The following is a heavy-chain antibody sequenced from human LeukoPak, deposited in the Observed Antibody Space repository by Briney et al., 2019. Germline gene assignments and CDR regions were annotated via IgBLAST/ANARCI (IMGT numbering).Heavy chain of an antibody. CDR3: ARDGSSSWYNL. D-gene: IGHD6-13*01. CDR2: ISLANGNT. J-gene: IGHJ4*02. V-gene: IGHV1-18*01. CDR1: GYTFTSCG. Sequence: GASVKVSCKASGYTFTSCGISWVRQAPGQGLEWVGWISLANGNTNYAQKLQGRVTMTTDTSTSTAYMELRSLISDDTAVYYCARDGSSSWYNLWGQGTLVTVSS.